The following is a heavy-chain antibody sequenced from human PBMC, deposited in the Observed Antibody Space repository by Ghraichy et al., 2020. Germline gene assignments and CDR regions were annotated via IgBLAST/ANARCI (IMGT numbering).Heavy chain of an antibody. CDR1: GGSISSGGYY. D-gene: IGHD3-22*01. V-gene: IGHV4-31*03. CDR2: IYYSGST. Sequence: SQTLSLTCTVSGGSISSGGYYWSWIRQHPGKGLEWIGYIYYSGSTYYNPSLKSRVTISVDTSKNQFSLKLSSVTAADTAVYYCARDVGWYYESSGYHNWFDPWGQGTLVTVSS. CDR3: ARDVGWYYESSGYHNWFDP. J-gene: IGHJ5*02.